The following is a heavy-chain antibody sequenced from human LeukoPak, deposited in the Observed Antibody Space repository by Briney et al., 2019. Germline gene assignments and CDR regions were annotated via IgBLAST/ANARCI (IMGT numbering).Heavy chain of an antibody. V-gene: IGHV1-2*02. CDR3: EKDNYPYGSFDF. D-gene: IGHD4-11*01. Sequence: GASVKVSCKTSGYTFTAYDLHWVRQAPGQGLEWLGWINPGSGVTRYAQNFQGRVTITRDTSITTAYMDLSSLKSDDTAVYYCEKDNYPYGSFDFWGQGALVTVSS. CDR1: GYTFTAYD. J-gene: IGHJ4*02. CDR2: INPGSGVT.